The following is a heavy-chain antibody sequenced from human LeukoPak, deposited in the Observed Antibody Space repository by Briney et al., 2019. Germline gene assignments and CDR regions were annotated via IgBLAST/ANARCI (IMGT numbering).Heavy chain of an antibody. CDR3: AKDLMYYDRSGYPYFDH. D-gene: IGHD3-22*01. CDR1: GFTSTSYT. CDR2: FSGSAVST. J-gene: IGHJ4*02. V-gene: IGHV3-23*01. Sequence: GGSLRLSCAASGFTSTSYTMCWGRKTPGKGVWWVSVFSGSAVSTYYADSVKGRFTISRDNSKNPLYLQMNSLRAEDTAIYYCAKDLMYYDRSGYPYFDHWGRGTLVTVSS.